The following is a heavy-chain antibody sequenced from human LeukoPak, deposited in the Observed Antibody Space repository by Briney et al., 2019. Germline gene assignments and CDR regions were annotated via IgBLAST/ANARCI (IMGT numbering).Heavy chain of an antibody. CDR2: ISSSSSYI. CDR1: GFTFSSYS. V-gene: IGHV3-21*01. D-gene: IGHD3-22*01. J-gene: IGHJ5*02. Sequence: GGSLRLSCAASGFTFSSYSMNWVRQAPGKGLEWVSSISSSSSYIYYADSVKGRFTISRDNAKNSLYLQMNSLRAEDTAVYYCARWESYYYDSSGHFPWGQGTLVTVSS. CDR3: ARWESYYYDSSGHFP.